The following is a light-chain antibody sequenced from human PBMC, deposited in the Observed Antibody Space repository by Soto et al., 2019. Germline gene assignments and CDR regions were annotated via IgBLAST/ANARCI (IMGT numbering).Light chain of an antibody. CDR2: AAS. V-gene: IGKV1-9*01. J-gene: IGKJ5*01. Sequence: DIQMAQSPSTLSASVGDRVTTTCRASQSISSYLAWHKQKPGKAPKLLIYAASTLQSGVQSRFSGSGSGTDFTLTISSLQPEDFATYYCQRLNSYPITFGQGTRLEIK. CDR3: QRLNSYPIT. CDR1: QSISSY.